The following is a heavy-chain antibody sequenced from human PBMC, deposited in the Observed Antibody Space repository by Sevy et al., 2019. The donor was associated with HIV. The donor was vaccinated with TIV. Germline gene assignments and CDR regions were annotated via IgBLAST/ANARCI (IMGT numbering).Heavy chain of an antibody. J-gene: IGHJ4*02. CDR3: ARGHSSSWPYFDY. V-gene: IGHV3-21*01. CDR1: GFTFSTYT. D-gene: IGHD6-13*01. CDR2: ISFSSNYI. Sequence: GGSLRLSCAASGFTFSTYTMNWVRQAPGKALQWVSSISFSSNYIFFADSMKGRFTISRDNAKNSLYLQMNSLRAEDTAVYYCARGHSSSWPYFDYWGQGTLVTVSS.